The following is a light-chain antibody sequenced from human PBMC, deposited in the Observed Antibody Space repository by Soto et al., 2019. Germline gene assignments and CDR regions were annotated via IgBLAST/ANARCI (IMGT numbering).Light chain of an antibody. J-gene: IGKJ2*01. V-gene: IGKV3-15*01. CDR3: QQYNNRPGT. CDR1: QSVSST. CDR2: GAS. Sequence: EIVMTQSPATLSVSPGERATLSCRASQSVSSTLAWYQQKPGQAPRLLIYGASTRATGIPARFSGSGSGTEFTLTISSLQSEDFAVYYCQQYNNRPGTFGQGTKLEIK.